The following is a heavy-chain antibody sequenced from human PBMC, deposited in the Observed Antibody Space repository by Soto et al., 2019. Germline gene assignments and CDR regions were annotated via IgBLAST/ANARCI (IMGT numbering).Heavy chain of an antibody. J-gene: IGHJ4*02. D-gene: IGHD3-22*01. CDR2: IYWNDDK. CDR3: AHSPFYDSSGYPDY. CDR1: GFSPSTSGMG. V-gene: IGHV2-5*01. Sequence: SGPTLVNPTQTLTLTCTFSGFSPSTSGMGVGWIRQPPGKALEWLALIYWNDDKRYSPSLKSRLTITKDTSKNQVVLTMTNMDPVDTATYYCAHSPFYDSSGYPDYWGQGTLVTVSS.